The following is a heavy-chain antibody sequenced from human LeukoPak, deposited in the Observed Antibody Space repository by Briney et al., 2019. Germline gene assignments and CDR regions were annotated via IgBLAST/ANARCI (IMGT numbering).Heavy chain of an antibody. CDR2: IKSKTDGGTT. Sequence: KPGGSLRLSCAASGFSFNNAWMNLVRQAPRKGLEWVGRIKSKTDGGTTDYAAPVKGRFTISRDDSKKTLYMQMNSLKTEDTAVYYCARGGYYGDFDYWGQGTLVTVSS. D-gene: IGHD3-3*01. V-gene: IGHV3-15*01. CDR3: ARGGYYGDFDY. J-gene: IGHJ4*02. CDR1: GFSFNNAW.